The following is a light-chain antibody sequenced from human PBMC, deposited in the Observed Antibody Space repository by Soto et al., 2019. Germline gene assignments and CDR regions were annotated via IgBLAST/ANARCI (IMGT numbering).Light chain of an antibody. V-gene: IGLV1-44*01. J-gene: IGLJ3*02. CDR2: RTD. Sequence: QSVLTQPPSASGTPGQRVTISCSGSGSNIGTNTVNWYQQLPGTAPKLLIYRTDQRPAGIPDRFSGSKSGTSASLDISGLQSDDEADYYCTAWDGSLDCRVFGGGTKLTVL. CDR3: TAWDGSLDCRV. CDR1: GSNIGTNT.